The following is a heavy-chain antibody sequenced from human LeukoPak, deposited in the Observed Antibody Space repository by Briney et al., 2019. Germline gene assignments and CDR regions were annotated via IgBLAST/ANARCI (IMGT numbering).Heavy chain of an antibody. J-gene: IGHJ6*03. Sequence: SGPALMKPTQTLTLTCTFSGFSLRTSGMRGSWIRQTPGKALEWLARIDWDDDKFYSTSLKTRLTISKDTSKIQVVLTMTNMDPVDTATYYCALVVPAANPYMDVWGKGTTVTVSS. CDR3: ALVVPAANPYMDV. V-gene: IGHV2-70*04. CDR1: GFSLRTSGMR. CDR2: IDWDDDK. D-gene: IGHD2-2*01.